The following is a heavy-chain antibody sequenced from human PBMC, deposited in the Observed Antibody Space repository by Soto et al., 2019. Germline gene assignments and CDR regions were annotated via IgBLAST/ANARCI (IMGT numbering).Heavy chain of an antibody. Sequence: EVQLVESGGGLVQPGGSLRLSCAASGFTFSSYAMHWVRQATGKGLEWVSAIGTAGDTYYPGSVKGRFTISRENAKNSLYLQMNSLRAGNTAVYYCAANRPFGSIDYWGQGTLVTVSS. CDR2: IGTAGDT. CDR3: AANRPFGSIDY. V-gene: IGHV3-13*01. D-gene: IGHD3-10*01. CDR1: GFTFSSYA. J-gene: IGHJ4*02.